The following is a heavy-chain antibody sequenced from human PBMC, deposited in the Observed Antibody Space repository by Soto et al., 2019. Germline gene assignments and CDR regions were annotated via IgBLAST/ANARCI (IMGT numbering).Heavy chain of an antibody. CDR1: RGTFSSYA. CDR3: ARNIVVVVAATYANYYYYGMDV. Sequence: SVKVSCKASRGTFSSYAISWVRQAPGQGLEWMGGIIPIFGTANYAQKFQGRVTITADKSTSTAYMELSSLRSEDTAVYYCARNIVVVVAATYANYYYYGMDVWGQGTTVTVSS. D-gene: IGHD2-15*01. V-gene: IGHV1-69*06. J-gene: IGHJ6*02. CDR2: IIPIFGTA.